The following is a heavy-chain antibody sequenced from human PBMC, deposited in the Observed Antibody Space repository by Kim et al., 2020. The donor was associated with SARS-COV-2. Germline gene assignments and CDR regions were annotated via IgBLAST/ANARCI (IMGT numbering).Heavy chain of an antibody. CDR3: AKHGVGVVASSLDY. J-gene: IGHJ4*02. Sequence: ASVKGRFIISRDNSKNLVYLEMNSLRVDDTAVYYCAKHGVGVVASSLDYWGQGVLVTVAS. D-gene: IGHD2-15*01. V-gene: IGHV3-23*01.